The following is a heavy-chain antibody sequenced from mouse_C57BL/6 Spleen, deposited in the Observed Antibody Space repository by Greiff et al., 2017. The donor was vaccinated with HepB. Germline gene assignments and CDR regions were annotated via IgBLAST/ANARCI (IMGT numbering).Heavy chain of an antibody. CDR1: GYTFTSYG. CDR2: IYPRSGNT. J-gene: IGHJ2*01. CDR3: ARDYYGSSGFDY. D-gene: IGHD1-1*01. V-gene: IGHV1-81*01. Sequence: QVQLVESGAELARPGASVKLSCKASGYTFTSYGISWVKQRTGQGLEWIGEIYPRSGNTYYNEKFKGKATLTADKSSSTAYMELRSLTSEDSAVYFCARDYYGSSGFDYWGQGTTLTVSS.